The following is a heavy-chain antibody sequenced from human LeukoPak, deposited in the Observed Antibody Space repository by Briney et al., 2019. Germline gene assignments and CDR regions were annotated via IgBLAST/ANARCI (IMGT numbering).Heavy chain of an antibody. D-gene: IGHD2-2*01. Sequence: ASETQSLTCTDSGGSITSYYWSWIRQPPGKGLEWVGYSFYSGSTNYNPSLKGRVAISVDTSKNQFSLKLSSVTAADTAVYYCARQYCTGNSCQVGGHWFDPWGQGTLVTVSS. V-gene: IGHV4-59*08. CDR3: ARQYCTGNSCQVGGHWFDP. CDR2: SFYSGST. J-gene: IGHJ5*02. CDR1: GGSITSYY.